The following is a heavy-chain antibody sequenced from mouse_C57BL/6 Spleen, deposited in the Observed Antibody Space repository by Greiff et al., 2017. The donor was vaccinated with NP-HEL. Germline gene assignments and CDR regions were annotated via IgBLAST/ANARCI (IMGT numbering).Heavy chain of an antibody. Sequence: QVQLQQSGPELVKPGASVKISCKASGYAFSSSWMNWVKQRPGKGLEWIGRIYPGDGDTNYNGKFKGKATLTADKSSSTAYMQLSSLTSEDSAVYFCARSPSITTVVATDYFDYWGQGTTLTVSS. CDR3: ARSPSITTVVATDYFDY. CDR2: IYPGDGDT. CDR1: GYAFSSSW. V-gene: IGHV1-82*01. D-gene: IGHD1-1*01. J-gene: IGHJ2*01.